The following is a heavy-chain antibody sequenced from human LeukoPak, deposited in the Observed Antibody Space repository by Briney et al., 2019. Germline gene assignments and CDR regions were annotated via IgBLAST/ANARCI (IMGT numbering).Heavy chain of an antibody. D-gene: IGHD3-22*01. CDR2: IYSSGST. CDR1: GESINSFY. V-gene: IGHV4-4*07. J-gene: IGHJ4*02. Sequence: SETLSLTCTVSGESINSFYWSWIRQPAGKGLEWIGRIYSSGSTNYNPSLKSRVTMSVDTSKNQFSLKLSSVTAADTAVYYCARVTGYMIEDYFDYWGQGTLVTVSS. CDR3: ARVTGYMIEDYFDY.